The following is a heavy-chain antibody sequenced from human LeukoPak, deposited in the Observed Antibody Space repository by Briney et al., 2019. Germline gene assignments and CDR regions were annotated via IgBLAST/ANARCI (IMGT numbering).Heavy chain of an antibody. D-gene: IGHD2-15*01. V-gene: IGHV1-2*06. CDR2: INPNSGGT. CDR1: GYTFTGYY. J-gene: IGHJ4*02. Sequence: ASVKVSCKASGYTFTGYYMHWVRQAPGQGLEWMGRINPNSGGTNYAQKFQGRVTMTRDTSISTAYMELSRLRSEDTAVYYCAIERGGYCSGGSCFDYWGPGTLVTVSS. CDR3: AIERGGYCSGGSCFDY.